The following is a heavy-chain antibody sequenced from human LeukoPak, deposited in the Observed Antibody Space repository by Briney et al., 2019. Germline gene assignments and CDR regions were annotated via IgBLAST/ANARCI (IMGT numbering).Heavy chain of an antibody. Sequence: GGSLRLSCAASGFTFSSCWMHWVRQAPGKGLVWVSRINSDGSSTSYADSVKGRFTISRDNAKNTLYLQMNSLRAEDTAVYYCARADDYIWGSYRTDYWGQGTLVTVSS. CDR2: INSDGSST. V-gene: IGHV3-74*01. CDR1: GFTFSSCW. CDR3: ARADDYIWGSYRTDY. J-gene: IGHJ4*02. D-gene: IGHD3-16*02.